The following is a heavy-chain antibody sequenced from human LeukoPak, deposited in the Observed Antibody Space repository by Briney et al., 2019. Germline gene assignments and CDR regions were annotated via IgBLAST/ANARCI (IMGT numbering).Heavy chain of an antibody. V-gene: IGHV4-30-4*08. CDR1: GGSISSGDYY. Sequence: NPSQTLSLTCTVSGGSISSGDYYWSWIRQPPGKGLEWIGYIYYSGSTYYNPSLKSQVTISVDTSKNQFSLKLSSVTAADTAVYYCAREDYYYYMDVWGKGTTVTVSS. CDR2: IYYSGST. CDR3: AREDYYYYMDV. J-gene: IGHJ6*03.